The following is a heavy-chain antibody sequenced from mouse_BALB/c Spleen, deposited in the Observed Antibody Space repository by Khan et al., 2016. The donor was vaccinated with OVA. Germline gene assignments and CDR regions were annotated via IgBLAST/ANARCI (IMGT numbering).Heavy chain of an antibody. CDR1: GYSFTGYF. CDR2: INPTIGET. J-gene: IGHJ2*01. V-gene: IGHV1-20*02. D-gene: IGHD1-1*01. CDR3: ARKNGSDFDY. Sequence: VQLQQSGPELVKPGASVKISCKASGYSFTGYFMNWVMQSHGKSLEWIGRINPTIGETLYNQKFKGKATLTVDESSRTVHMELRSLASEDSAVYYCARKNGSDFDYWGQGTTLTVSS.